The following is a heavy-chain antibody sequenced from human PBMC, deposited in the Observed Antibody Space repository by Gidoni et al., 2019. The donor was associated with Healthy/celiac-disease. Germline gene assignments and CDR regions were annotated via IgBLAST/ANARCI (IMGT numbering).Heavy chain of an antibody. J-gene: IGHJ6*02. CDR1: VYTFTGYY. CDR3: AATTGGNSDYYGMDV. V-gene: IGHV1-2*04. D-gene: IGHD2-21*02. CDR2: INPNSGGT. Sequence: QVPLVQSGAEVKKPGASVKVSCKASVYTFTGYYMHWVRQAPGEGLEWMGWINPNSGGTNYAQKFQCWVSMTRDTSISTAYMELNRLRSDDTAVYYCAATTGGNSDYYGMDVWGQGTTVTVSS.